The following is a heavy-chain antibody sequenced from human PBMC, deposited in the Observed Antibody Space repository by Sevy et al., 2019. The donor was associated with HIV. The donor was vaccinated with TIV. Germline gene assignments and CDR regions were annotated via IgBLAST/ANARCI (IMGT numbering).Heavy chain of an antibody. Sequence: GGSLRLSCAASGFTFSSYAMSWVRQAPGKGLEWVSAISGSGGSTYYADSVKGRFTISRDNSKNTLYLQMNSLRAEDTAVYYCASPPIVVVTASQPTGDDAFDIWGQGTMVTVSS. CDR1: GFTFSSYA. CDR2: ISGSGGST. J-gene: IGHJ3*02. CDR3: ASPPIVVVTASQPTGDDAFDI. D-gene: IGHD2-21*02. V-gene: IGHV3-23*01.